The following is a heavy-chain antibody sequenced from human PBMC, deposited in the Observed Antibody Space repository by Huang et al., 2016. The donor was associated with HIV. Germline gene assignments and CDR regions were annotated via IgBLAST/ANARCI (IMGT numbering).Heavy chain of an antibody. CDR3: ARFRGPQVTLNWLDP. D-gene: IGHD3-10*01. V-gene: IGHV1-18*01. J-gene: IGHJ5*02. CDR2: VSTYNGHT. Sequence: QVQLVQSGPEMKKPGASVNVSCKASGYTFFTYSISWVGQAPGEGLEWMGWVSTYNGHTNYAQKFPGRLTLTTDVSTSSAYMELKNLRSDDTAVYYCARFRGPQVTLNWLDPWGQGTLVTVSS. CDR1: GYTFFTYS.